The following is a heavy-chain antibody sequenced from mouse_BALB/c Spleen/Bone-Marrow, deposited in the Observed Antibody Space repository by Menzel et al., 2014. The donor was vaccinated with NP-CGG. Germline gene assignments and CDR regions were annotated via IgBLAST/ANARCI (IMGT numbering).Heavy chain of an antibody. J-gene: IGHJ1*01. V-gene: IGHV1S29*02. CDR2: IYPYNGGT. Sequence: VQLQQSGPELVKPGASVKISCKASGYTFXDYNMHWVKQSHGKSLEWIGYIYPYNGGTGYSQKFKSKATLTVDNSSSTADMELRSLTSEDSAVYYCARELSWYFDVWGAGTTVTVSS. CDR1: GYTFXDYN. CDR3: ARELSWYFDV. D-gene: IGHD1-1*02.